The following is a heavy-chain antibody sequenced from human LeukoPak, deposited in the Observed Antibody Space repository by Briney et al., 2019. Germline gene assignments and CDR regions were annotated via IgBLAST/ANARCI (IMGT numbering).Heavy chain of an antibody. CDR2: IGPSTSNT. V-gene: IGHV3-11*03. J-gene: IGHJ4*02. CDR1: GFTFSDYF. CDR3: ARCLIDY. Sequence: GGSLRLSCAASGFTFSDYFMSWLRRAPGKGLEWLSYIGPSTSNTNYADSVKGRFSISRDNAKNCLYLEMNSLRAEDTAVYYCARCLIDYWGQGGLVTVSS.